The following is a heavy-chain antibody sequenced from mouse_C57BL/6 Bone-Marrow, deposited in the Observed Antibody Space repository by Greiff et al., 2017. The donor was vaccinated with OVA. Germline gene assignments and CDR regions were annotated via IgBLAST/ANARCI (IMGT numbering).Heavy chain of an antibody. J-gene: IGHJ1*03. CDR2: IYPRSGNT. CDR3: ARGEVSIWYCDV. CDR1: GYTFTSYG. D-gene: IGHD2-12*01. Sequence: VQLQQSGAELARPGASVKLTCKASGYTFTSYGISWVKQRTGQGLEWIGEIYPRSGNTYYNEKFKGKATLTADKSSSTAYMELRSLTSEDSAVYFCARGEVSIWYCDVWGTGTTVTVSS. V-gene: IGHV1-81*01.